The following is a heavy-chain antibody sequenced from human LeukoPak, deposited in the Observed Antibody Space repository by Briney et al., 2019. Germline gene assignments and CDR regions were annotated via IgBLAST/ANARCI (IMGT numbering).Heavy chain of an antibody. CDR2: ISGSGGST. Sequence: GGSLRLSCAASGFTFSSYAMSWVRQAPGKGLEWVSAISGSGGSTYYADSVKGRFTISRDNSKNALYLQMNSLRAEDTAVYYCARGAYVDTAMIDYWGQGTLVTVSS. J-gene: IGHJ4*02. V-gene: IGHV3-23*01. CDR1: GFTFSSYA. D-gene: IGHD5-18*01. CDR3: ARGAYVDTAMIDY.